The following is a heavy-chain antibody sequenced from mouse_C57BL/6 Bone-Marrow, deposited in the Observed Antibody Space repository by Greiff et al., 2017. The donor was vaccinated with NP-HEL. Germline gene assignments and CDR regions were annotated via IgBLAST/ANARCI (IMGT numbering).Heavy chain of an antibody. J-gene: IGHJ3*01. D-gene: IGHD1-1*01. CDR3: TRALLNY. CDR2: IDPENGDT. CDR1: GFNIKDDY. V-gene: IGHV14-4*01. Sequence: EVKLVESGAELVRPGASVKLSCTASGFNIKDDYMHWVKQRPEQGLEWIGWIDPENGDTEYASKFQGKATITADTSSNTAYLQLSSLTSEDTAVYYCTRALLNYWGQGTLVTVSA.